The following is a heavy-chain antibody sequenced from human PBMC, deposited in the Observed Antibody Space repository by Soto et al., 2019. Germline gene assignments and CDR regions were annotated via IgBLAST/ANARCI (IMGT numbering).Heavy chain of an antibody. CDR2: ISGSGGRT. CDR1: GFTFSSYA. V-gene: IGHV3-23*01. Sequence: EVQLLESGGGLVQPGGSLRLSCAASGFTFSSYAMSWVRQAPGKGLEWVSAISGSGGRTYYADSVKGRFTSSRDNSKKTLYQYVNSLRGEHGAVYYCPKDYLAGMITCGGVISGWGQGTLDSVSS. D-gene: IGHD3-16*02. CDR3: PKDYLAGMITCGGVISG. J-gene: IGHJ4*02.